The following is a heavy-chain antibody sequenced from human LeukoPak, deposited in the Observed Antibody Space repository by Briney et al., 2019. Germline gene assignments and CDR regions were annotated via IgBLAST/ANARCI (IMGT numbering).Heavy chain of an antibody. D-gene: IGHD2-2*02. J-gene: IGHJ4*02. Sequence: PGGSLRLSCAASGFTFSSYAMSWLRQAPGQGLEGVSAISGSGGSTYYEDSVRGRFTMYRDNYTNTLYMQMNSLRAEDTAVYYCAKGESEYCSSTSCYTFDCWGQGTLVTVSS. CDR1: GFTFSSYA. CDR3: AKGESEYCSSTSCYTFDC. CDR2: ISGSGGST. V-gene: IGHV3-23*01.